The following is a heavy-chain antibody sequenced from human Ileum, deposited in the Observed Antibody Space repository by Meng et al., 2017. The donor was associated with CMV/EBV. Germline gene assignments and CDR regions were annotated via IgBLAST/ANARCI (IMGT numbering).Heavy chain of an antibody. V-gene: IGHV1-18*01. Sequence: GQLGQSGAEVKKPGASVKVSCRASGYTFSTYGITWVRQAPGQGLEWMGWISVDNGNTNYAQKFQGRVTMTTHTSTSTAYMELTGLTSDDTAVYYCARVSNTCLERWFDPWGQGTLVTVSS. CDR3: ARVSNTCLERWFDP. D-gene: IGHD3-3*01. CDR1: GYTFSTYG. J-gene: IGHJ5*02. CDR2: ISVDNGNT.